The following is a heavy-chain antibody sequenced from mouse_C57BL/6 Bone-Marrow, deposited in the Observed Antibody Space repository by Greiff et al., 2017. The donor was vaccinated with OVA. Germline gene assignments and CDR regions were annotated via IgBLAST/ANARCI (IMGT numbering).Heavy chain of an antibody. CDR3: ARGYYYGSSYDFDY. CDR1: GYSFTDYN. CDR2: INPNYGTT. J-gene: IGHJ2*01. V-gene: IGHV1-39*01. Sequence: EVQLVESGPELVKPGASVKISCKASGYSFTDYNMNWVKQSNGKSLEWIGVINPNYGTTSYNQKFKGKATLTVDQSSSTAYMQLNSLTSEDSAVYYCARGYYYGSSYDFDYWGQGTTLTVSS. D-gene: IGHD1-1*01.